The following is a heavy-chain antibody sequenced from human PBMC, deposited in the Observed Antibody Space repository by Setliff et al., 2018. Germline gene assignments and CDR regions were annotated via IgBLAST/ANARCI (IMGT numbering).Heavy chain of an antibody. Sequence: GESLKISCAASGFTFNNYAMSWVRQAPGKRLEWVSVVYRGGSTTFYADSVKGRFTISRDDSKNTLYLQMNSLTVDDTAVYYCAKDLGDDGHYYYYMDVWGKGTMVTVSS. CDR3: AKDLGDDGHYYYYMDV. D-gene: IGHD4-17*01. CDR1: GFTFNNYA. CDR2: VYRGGSTT. V-gene: IGHV3-23*03. J-gene: IGHJ6*03.